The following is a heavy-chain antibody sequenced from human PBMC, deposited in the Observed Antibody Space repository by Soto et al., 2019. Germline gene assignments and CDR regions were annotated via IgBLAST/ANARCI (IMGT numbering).Heavy chain of an antibody. V-gene: IGHV1-69*06. Sequence: SVKVSCKASGDTFSNFAINWVRQAPGQGLEWMGGIVPISGTANYVQNFQGRITITADKSTTTVHMELSSLRSGDTAVYYCAREKIDSSGPKAFDYWGQGTLVTVSS. J-gene: IGHJ4*02. CDR2: IVPISGTA. CDR3: AREKIDSSGPKAFDY. CDR1: GDTFSNFA. D-gene: IGHD6-19*01.